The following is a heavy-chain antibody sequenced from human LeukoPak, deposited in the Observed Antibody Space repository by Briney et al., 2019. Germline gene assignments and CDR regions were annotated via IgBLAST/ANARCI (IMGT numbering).Heavy chain of an antibody. CDR1: GFTFSSYA. D-gene: IGHD4-17*01. J-gene: IGHJ5*02. CDR2: ISSNGATT. CDR3: ARVVGQYGDYAGWFDP. Sequence: PGESLRLSCSASGFTFSSYAMHWVRQAPGKGLEYVSAISSNGATTYYADSVKGRFTVSRDNAKNSLYLQMNSLRAEDTAVYYCARVVGQYGDYAGWFDPWGQGTLVTVSS. V-gene: IGHV3-64*04.